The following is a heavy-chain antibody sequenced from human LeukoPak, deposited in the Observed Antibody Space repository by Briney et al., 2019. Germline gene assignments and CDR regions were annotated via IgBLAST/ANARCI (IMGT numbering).Heavy chain of an antibody. CDR2: IYSGGSS. V-gene: IGHV3-53*05. CDR1: GFTVSSNY. CDR3: AKEEYSSSWYDY. Sequence: PGGSLRLSCAASGFTVSSNYMSWVRQAPGKGLEWVSIIYSGGSSYYADSVKGRFTISRDNSKNTLYLQMNSLRAEDTAVYYCAKEEYSSSWYDYWGQGTLVTVSS. J-gene: IGHJ4*02. D-gene: IGHD6-13*01.